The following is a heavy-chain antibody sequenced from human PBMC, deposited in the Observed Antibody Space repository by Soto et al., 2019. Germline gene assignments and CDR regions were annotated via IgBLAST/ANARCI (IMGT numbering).Heavy chain of an antibody. J-gene: IGHJ3*02. CDR2: ISSRSDI. V-gene: IGHV3-21*01. CDR1: GFTFSTYS. D-gene: IGHD6-13*01. Sequence: GGSLRLSCVGSGFTFSTYSINWVRQAPGKGLEWVSSISSRSDIYYADSVKGRFTISRDNAKNSVSLQMNSLRAEDTAVYYCAKLRSSSWTQYAFDIWGHGTMVTVSS. CDR3: AKLRSSSWTQYAFDI.